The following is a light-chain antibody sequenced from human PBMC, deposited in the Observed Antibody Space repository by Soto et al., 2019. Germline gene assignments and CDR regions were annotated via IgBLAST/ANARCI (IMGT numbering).Light chain of an antibody. J-gene: IGLJ1*01. V-gene: IGLV1-40*01. Sequence: QSVLTQPPSVSGAPGQWVTISCMGSSSNIGAGYDVHWYQQLPGTAPKLLIYGNNNRPSGVPDRFSGSKSGTSASLAITGLQDEDEADYYCQSYDISLSASVFGTGTKVTVL. CDR3: QSYDISLSASV. CDR1: SSNIGAGYD. CDR2: GNN.